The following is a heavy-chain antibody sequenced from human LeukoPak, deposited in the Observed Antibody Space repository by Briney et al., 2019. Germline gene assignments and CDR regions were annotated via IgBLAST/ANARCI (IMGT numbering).Heavy chain of an antibody. CDR1: GGTFSSYA. V-gene: IGHV1-69*05. CDR2: IIPIFGTA. D-gene: IGHD4-17*01. J-gene: IGHJ6*03. Sequence: ASVKVSCKASGGTFSSYAISWVRQAPGQGLEWMGGIIPIFGTANYAQKFQGRVTITTDESTSTAYMELSSLRSEDTAVYYCASKLPHYGDYVLPNYYYYMDVWGKGTTVTVSS. CDR3: ASKLPHYGDYVLPNYYYYMDV.